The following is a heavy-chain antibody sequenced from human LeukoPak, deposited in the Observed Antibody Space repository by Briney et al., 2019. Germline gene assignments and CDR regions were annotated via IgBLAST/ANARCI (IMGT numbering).Heavy chain of an antibody. J-gene: IGHJ4*02. CDR3: AKDIAQGYTFGSIEQDY. V-gene: IGHV3-23*01. CDR1: GVAFSNYA. CDR2: ISESGDGT. Sequence: GGSLRLSCAASGVAFSNYAMSWVRQAPGKGLEWVAVISESGDGTHYAGSMKGRFTISRDNAKNMLYLQINSLRAEDTARYYCAKDIAQGYTFGSIEQDYWGQGTLVTVSS. D-gene: IGHD5-18*01.